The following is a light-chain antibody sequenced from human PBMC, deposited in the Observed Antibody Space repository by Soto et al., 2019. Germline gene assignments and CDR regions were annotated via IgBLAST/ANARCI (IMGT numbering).Light chain of an antibody. Sequence: IVLTQSPGTLSLSPGERATLSCRASQSISSSYLAWYQQKPGQAPRLLIYGASSRATGIPDRFSGSGSGTDFTLTISRLEPEDFAVYYCQQYCSSPQLTFGGGTKVEIK. V-gene: IGKV3-20*01. CDR3: QQYCSSPQLT. J-gene: IGKJ4*01. CDR1: QSISSSY. CDR2: GAS.